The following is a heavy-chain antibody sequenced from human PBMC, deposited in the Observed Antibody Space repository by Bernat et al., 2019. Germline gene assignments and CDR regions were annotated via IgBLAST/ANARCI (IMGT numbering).Heavy chain of an antibody. CDR1: GFTFSSYA. CDR3: VKGGDYYDSSGYYPGFVL. J-gene: IGHJ3*01. V-gene: IGHV3-64D*06. CDR2: ISSNGGST. D-gene: IGHD3-22*01. Sequence: EVQLVESGGGLVQPGGSLRLSCSASGFTFSSYAMHWVRQAPGKGLEYVSAISSNGGSTYYADSVKGRFTISRDNSKNTLYLQMSSLRAEDTAVYYCVKGGDYYDSSGYYPGFVLWGQGTMVTVSS.